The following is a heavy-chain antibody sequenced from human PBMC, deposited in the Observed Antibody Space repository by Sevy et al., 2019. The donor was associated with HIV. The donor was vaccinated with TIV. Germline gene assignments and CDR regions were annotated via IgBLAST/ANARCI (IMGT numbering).Heavy chain of an antibody. D-gene: IGHD5-18*01. J-gene: IGHJ4*02. CDR2: ISYDGSNK. Sequence: GGSLRLSCAASGFTFSSYAMHWVRQAPGKGLEWVAVISYDGSNKYYADSVKGRFTISGDNSKNTLDLQMNSLGAEDTAVYYCARGSYSYGYGYFDYWGQGTLVTVSS. CDR1: GFTFSSYA. V-gene: IGHV3-30-3*01. CDR3: ARGSYSYGYGYFDY.